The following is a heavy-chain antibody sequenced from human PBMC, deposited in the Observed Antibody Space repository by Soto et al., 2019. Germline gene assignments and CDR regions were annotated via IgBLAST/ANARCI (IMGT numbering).Heavy chain of an antibody. J-gene: IGHJ2*01. CDR3: AAPDHGAYWYFEL. Sequence: HMQLVQSGPEVKKPGTSVNVSCKASGFPFSRSAVQWVRQARGQRLEWIGGIVVGSGNTKYAQKFQERVTITRDMSTSTAYMELSSLRSEDTAVYYCAAPDHGAYWYFELWGRGTVVTVSS. CDR2: IVVGSGNT. CDR1: GFPFSRSA. D-gene: IGHD4-17*01. V-gene: IGHV1-58*01.